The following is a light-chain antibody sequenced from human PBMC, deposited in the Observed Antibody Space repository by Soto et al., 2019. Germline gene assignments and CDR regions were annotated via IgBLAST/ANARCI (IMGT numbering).Light chain of an antibody. CDR1: ASDSGNYNY. J-gene: IGLJ3*02. CDR3: SSYTAYTTLWV. CDR2: GVS. V-gene: IGLV2-14*01. Sequence: QAVLTHPASGSGSPGQSITISCTGTASDSGNYNYVSWYQLHPGKAPKLLIYGVSNRPSGVSNRFSGSKSGNAASLTISGLQAEDEADYYCSSYTAYTTLWVFGGGTQLTVL.